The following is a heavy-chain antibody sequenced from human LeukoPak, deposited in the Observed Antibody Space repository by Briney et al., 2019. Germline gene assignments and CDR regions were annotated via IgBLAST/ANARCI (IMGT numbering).Heavy chain of an antibody. D-gene: IGHD3-16*02. CDR3: ARERDYVWGSYRPKVGY. V-gene: IGHV4-38-2*01. CDR2: IYHSGST. Sequence: SETLSLTCAVSGYSISSGYYWGWIRQPPGKGLEWIGSIYHSGSTYYNPSLQSRVTISVDTSKNQFSLKLSSVTAADTAVYYCARERDYVWGSYRPKVGYWGQGTLVTVSS. CDR1: GYSISSGYY. J-gene: IGHJ4*02.